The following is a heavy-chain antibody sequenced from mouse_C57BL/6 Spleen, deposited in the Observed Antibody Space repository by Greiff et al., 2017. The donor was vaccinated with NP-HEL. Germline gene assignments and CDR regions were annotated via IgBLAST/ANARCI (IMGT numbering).Heavy chain of an antibody. Sequence: VKLVESGPELVKPGASVKISCKASGYAFSSSWMNWVKQRPGKGLEWIGRIYPGDGDTNYNGKFKGKATLTADKSSSTAYMQLSSLTSEDSAVYFCARSTAQATSWFAYWGQGTLVTVSA. J-gene: IGHJ3*01. CDR1: GYAFSSSW. V-gene: IGHV1-82*01. CDR3: ARSTAQATSWFAY. CDR2: IYPGDGDT. D-gene: IGHD3-2*02.